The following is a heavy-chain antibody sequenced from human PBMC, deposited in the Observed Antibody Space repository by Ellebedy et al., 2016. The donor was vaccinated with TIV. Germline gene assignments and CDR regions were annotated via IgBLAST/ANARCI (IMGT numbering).Heavy chain of an antibody. D-gene: IGHD5-18*01. CDR3: ARGGHRYGYYFLDQ. CDR2: IKEDGSKT. J-gene: IGHJ4*02. V-gene: IGHV3-7*01. Sequence: GESLKISCAASGFTFSNYWMAWVRQAPGKGLEWVANIKEDGSKTHYVDSMKGRFVISRDNAKNSLFLQMNSLRAEDTAVYYCARGGHRYGYYFLDQWGQGTLVTVSS. CDR1: GFTFSNYW.